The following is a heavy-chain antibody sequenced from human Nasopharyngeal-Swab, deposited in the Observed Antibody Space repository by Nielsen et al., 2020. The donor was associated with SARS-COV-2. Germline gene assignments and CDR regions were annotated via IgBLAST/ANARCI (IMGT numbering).Heavy chain of an antibody. CDR1: GFTFSSYG. D-gene: IGHD1-26*01. CDR3: AKSGSGSHYSSSDY. Sequence: GESLKISCAASGFTFSSYGMRWVRQAPGKGLEWVAVISYDGSNKYYADSVKGRFTISRDNSKNTLYLQMNSLRVEDTAVYYCAKSGSGSHYSSSDYWGQGTLLIVSS. J-gene: IGHJ4*02. CDR2: ISYDGSNK. V-gene: IGHV3-30*18.